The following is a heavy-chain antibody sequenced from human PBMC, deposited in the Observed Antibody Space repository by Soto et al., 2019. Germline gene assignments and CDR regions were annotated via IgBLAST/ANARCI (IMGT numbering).Heavy chain of an antibody. CDR1: GFTFSSYW. D-gene: IGHD2-21*02. CDR3: ARGGTSVSAYNFDY. Sequence: PGGSLRLSCAASGFTFSSYWMSWVRQAPGKGLEWVANIRQDGSEKYYVDSVKGRFTISRDNAKNSVYLQMNSLRAEDTAVYHCARGGTSVSAYNFDYWGQGTLVTVSS. CDR2: IRQDGSEK. J-gene: IGHJ4*02. V-gene: IGHV3-7*03.